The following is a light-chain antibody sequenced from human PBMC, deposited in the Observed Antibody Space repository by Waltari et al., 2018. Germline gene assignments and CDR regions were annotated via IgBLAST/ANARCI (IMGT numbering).Light chain of an antibody. J-gene: IGLJ2*01. CDR2: SDS. CDR1: SSNIGSNT. CDR3: AAWDDSLNGVL. V-gene: IGLV1-44*01. Sequence: QSVLTQPPSASGTPGQRVTISCSGSSSNIGSNTVNWYHQLPGTAPKLLIYSDSRRPSGVPDRFSGSKSGTSASLAISGLQSEDEADYYCAAWDDSLNGVLFGGGTKLTVL.